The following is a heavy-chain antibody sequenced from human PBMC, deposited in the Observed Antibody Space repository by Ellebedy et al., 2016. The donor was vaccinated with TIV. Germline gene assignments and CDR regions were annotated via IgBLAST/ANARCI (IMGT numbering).Heavy chain of an antibody. CDR2: ISYDGSNT. Sequence: GGSLRLXCAASGFAFSSYAMHWVRQAPGRGLEWVALISYDGSNTYYADAVKGRFTISRDNSKNTLYLQMNSLRGEDTAVYFCATSFDHYYDSSAYYGFWGQGTLVTVSS. CDR1: GFAFSSYA. CDR3: ATSFDHYYDSSAYYGF. V-gene: IGHV3-30-3*01. J-gene: IGHJ4*02. D-gene: IGHD3-22*01.